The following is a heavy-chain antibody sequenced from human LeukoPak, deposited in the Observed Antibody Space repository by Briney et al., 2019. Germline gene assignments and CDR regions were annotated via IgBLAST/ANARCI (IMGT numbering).Heavy chain of an antibody. CDR2: MNPNSGNT. D-gene: IGHD2-15*01. Sequence: SVKVSCKASGYTFTSYDINWVRQATGQGREWMGWMNPNSGNTGYAQKFQGRVTITRNTSISTAYMELSSLRSEDTAVYYCARGRVNHFWYACSGGSCYSRGKYFDYWGQGTLVTVSS. J-gene: IGHJ4*02. CDR3: ARGRVNHFWYACSGGSCYSRGKYFDY. CDR1: GYTFTSYD. V-gene: IGHV1-8*03.